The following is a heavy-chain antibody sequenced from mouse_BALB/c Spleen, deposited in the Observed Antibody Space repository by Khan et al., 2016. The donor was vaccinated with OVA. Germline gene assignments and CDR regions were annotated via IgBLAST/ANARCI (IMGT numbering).Heavy chain of an antibody. CDR2: INTYNDGT. CDR3: ARGGFYDWFFDV. D-gene: IGHD1-1*01. Sequence: EVELVESGPELVQPGASVKMSCKASGYTFTSYVMPWVKQKPWQGLVWIGYINTYNDGTKYNETFKGKATLTSAKSSSTAYMEVSRLTSEDSAVYNCARGGFYDWFFDVWGAGTTVTVSS. V-gene: IGHV1S136*01. J-gene: IGHJ1*01. CDR1: GYTFTSYV.